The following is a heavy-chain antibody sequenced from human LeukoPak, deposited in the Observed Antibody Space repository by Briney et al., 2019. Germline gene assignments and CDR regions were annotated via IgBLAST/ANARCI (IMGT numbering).Heavy chain of an antibody. Sequence: GGSLRLSCAASGFTFSSYAMHWVRQAPGKGLEWVAVISYDGSNKYYADSVKGRFTISRDNSKNTLYLQMNSLRAEDTAVYYCARKLTTGYSSGWYIVPPDYWGQGTLVTVSS. D-gene: IGHD6-19*01. V-gene: IGHV3-30*04. CDR2: ISYDGSNK. J-gene: IGHJ4*02. CDR3: ARKLTTGYSSGWYIVPPDY. CDR1: GFTFSSYA.